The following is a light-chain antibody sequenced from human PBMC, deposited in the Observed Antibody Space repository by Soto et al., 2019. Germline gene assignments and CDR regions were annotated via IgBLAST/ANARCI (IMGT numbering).Light chain of an antibody. Sequence: DIVMTQSPDSLAVSLGERATINCKSSQSVLYSSNNKKYLAWYQQKPGQPPKLLIYWASTRESGVPDRFSGSGSGKDFTLTISSLQAEDVAVYYCQQYYSGPPGTFGQGTKVEIK. CDR3: QQYYSGPPGT. CDR2: WAS. J-gene: IGKJ1*01. V-gene: IGKV4-1*01. CDR1: QSVLYSSNNKKY.